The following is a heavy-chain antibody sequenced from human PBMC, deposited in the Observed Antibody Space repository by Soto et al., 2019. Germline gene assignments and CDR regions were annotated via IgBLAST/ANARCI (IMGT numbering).Heavy chain of an antibody. D-gene: IGHD7-27*01. V-gene: IGHV3-30-3*01. CDR1: GVSLRISP. J-gene: IGHJ4*02. CDR3: ARDPKTSGGQHWAFNYFDS. Sequence: GGSLGLSGAASGVSLRISPMHWVRQAPGKGAEWVALISYDGTNKFYADSVKGRFTISRDNSKSTLYLQVDSLRPEDAAVYYCARDPKTSGGQHWAFNYFDSWGQGTLVTVPS. CDR2: ISYDGTNK.